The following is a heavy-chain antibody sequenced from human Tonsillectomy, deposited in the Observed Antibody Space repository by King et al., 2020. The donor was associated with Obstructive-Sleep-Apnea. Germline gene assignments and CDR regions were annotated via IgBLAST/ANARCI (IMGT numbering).Heavy chain of an antibody. D-gene: IGHD3-9*01. CDR2: INHSGST. V-gene: IGHV4-34*01. CDR3: ARGPAFLTGLSSCAFDI. J-gene: IGHJ3*02. Sequence: VQLQQWGAGLLKPSETLSLTCAVYGGSFSGYYWSWIRQPPGKGLEWIGEINHSGSTNYNSSLKSRVTISVDTSKNQFFLKLSSVTAADKSVYYCARGPAFLTGLSSCAFDIWGQGTMVTVSS. CDR1: GGSFSGYY.